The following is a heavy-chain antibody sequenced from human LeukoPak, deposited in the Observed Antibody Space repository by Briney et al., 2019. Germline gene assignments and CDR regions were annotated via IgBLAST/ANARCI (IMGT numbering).Heavy chain of an antibody. Sequence: ASVKVSCKASAYTFTSYAMNWVRQAPGQGLEWMGWINTNTGNPTYAQGFTGRFVFSLDTSVSTAYLQISSLKAEDTAVYYRASSGWYRAFDIWGQGTMVTVSS. CDR1: AYTFTSYA. J-gene: IGHJ3*02. D-gene: IGHD6-19*01. CDR3: ASSGWYRAFDI. V-gene: IGHV7-4-1*02. CDR2: INTNTGNP.